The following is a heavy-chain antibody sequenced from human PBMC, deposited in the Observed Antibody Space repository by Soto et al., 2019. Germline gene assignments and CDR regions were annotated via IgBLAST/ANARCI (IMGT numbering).Heavy chain of an antibody. CDR3: ARSRYGLWWWLDY. D-gene: IGHD2-21*01. J-gene: IGHJ4*02. CDR1: GFTLSTNY. Sequence: PGGSLRLSSAASGFTLSTNYMSWVRQAPGKGLEWVSVIYSGGSTYNADSVKGRITISRDKSKNTLYLQMNSLRAEDTAVYYCARSRYGLWWWLDYWGQGT. V-gene: IGHV3-66*01. CDR2: IYSGGST.